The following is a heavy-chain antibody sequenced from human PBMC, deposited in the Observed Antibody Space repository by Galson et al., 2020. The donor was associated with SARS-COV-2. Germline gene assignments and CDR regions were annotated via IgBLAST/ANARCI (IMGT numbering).Heavy chain of an antibody. CDR2: INAGNGNT. CDR1: GYTFTSYA. D-gene: IGHD6-19*01. Sequence: ASVKVSCKASGYTFTSYAMHWVRQAPGQRLEWMGWINAGNGNTKYSQKFQGRVTITRDTSASTAYMELSSLRSEDTAVYYCARDLSSGWYGGAFDIWGQGTMVTVSS. J-gene: IGHJ3*02. V-gene: IGHV1-3*01. CDR3: ARDLSSGWYGGAFDI.